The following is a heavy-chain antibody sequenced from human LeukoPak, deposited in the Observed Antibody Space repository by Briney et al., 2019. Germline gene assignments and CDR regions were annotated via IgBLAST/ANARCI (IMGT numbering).Heavy chain of an antibody. D-gene: IGHD4-17*01. J-gene: IGHJ4*02. CDR2: ISWNSGSI. Sequence: GRSLRLSCAASGFTFDDYAMHWVRQAPGKGLEGVSGISWNSGSIGYADSVKGRFTISRDNAKNSLYLQMNSLRAEDTALYYCAKDTDYGEDEGYFDYWGQGTLVTVSS. V-gene: IGHV3-9*01. CDR1: GFTFDDYA. CDR3: AKDTDYGEDEGYFDY.